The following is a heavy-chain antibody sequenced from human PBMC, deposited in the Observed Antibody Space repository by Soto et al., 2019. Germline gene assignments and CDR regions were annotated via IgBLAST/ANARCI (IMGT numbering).Heavy chain of an antibody. Sequence: ASVKVSCKASGGTFSSYAISWVRQAPGHGLEWMGGIIPIFGTANYAQKFQGRVTITADKSTSTAYMELSSLRSEDTAVYFCGRTESAFYSNKMRGMDVWGQGTTVTVSS. D-gene: IGHD4-4*01. CDR1: GGTFSSYA. J-gene: IGHJ6*02. CDR2: IIPIFGTA. CDR3: GRTESAFYSNKMRGMDV. V-gene: IGHV1-69*06.